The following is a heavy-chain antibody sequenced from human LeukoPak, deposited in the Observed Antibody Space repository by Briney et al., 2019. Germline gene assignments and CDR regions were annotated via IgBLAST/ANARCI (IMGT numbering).Heavy chain of an antibody. D-gene: IGHD4-23*01. CDR2: INHSGST. J-gene: IGHJ4*02. CDR1: GGSFSGYY. V-gene: IGHV4-34*01. CDR3: ARAHGGNPPAGY. Sequence: SETLSLTCAVYGGSFSGYYWSWIRQPPGKGLEWIGEINHSGSTNYNPSLKSRVTISVDTSKNQFSLKLSSVTAADTAVYYCARAHGGNPPAGYWGQGTLVTVSS.